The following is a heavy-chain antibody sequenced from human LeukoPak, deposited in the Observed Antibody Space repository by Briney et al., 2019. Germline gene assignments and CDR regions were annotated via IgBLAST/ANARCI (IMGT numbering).Heavy chain of an antibody. CDR2: INPNSGGT. CDR3: ARGVRSTSCYDY. V-gene: IGHV1-2*02. J-gene: IGHJ4*02. D-gene: IGHD2-2*01. Sequence: ASVKVSCKASGYTFTGYDITWVRQAPGQGLEWMGWINPNSGGTNYAQKFQGRVTMTRDTSTRTAYMELSRLRSDDTAVYYCARGVRSTSCYDYWGQGTLVTVSS. CDR1: GYTFTGYD.